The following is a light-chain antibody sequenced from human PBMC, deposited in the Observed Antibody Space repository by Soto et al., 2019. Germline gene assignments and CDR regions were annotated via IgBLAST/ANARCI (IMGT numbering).Light chain of an antibody. CDR1: SSDVGLYNY. CDR3: SSYTSSATLL. Sequence: QSVLTQPASVSGSPGQSITISCTGTSSDVGLYNYVSWYQQHPAKAPKLMIYEVTNRPSGVSNRFTGSKSGNTASLTISGLQAEDEADYYCSSYTSSATLLFGGGTKLTVL. CDR2: EVT. J-gene: IGLJ3*02. V-gene: IGLV2-14*01.